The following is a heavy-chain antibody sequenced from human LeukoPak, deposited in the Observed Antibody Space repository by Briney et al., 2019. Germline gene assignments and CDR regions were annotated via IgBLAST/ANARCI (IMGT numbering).Heavy chain of an antibody. CDR2: ISSSSYT. CDR1: GFTFSDYY. V-gene: IGHV3-11*05. Sequence: GGSLRLSCAASGFTFSDYYMSWIRQAPGKGLEWVSYISSSSYTNYADSVKGRFTISRDNAKNSLYLQMNSLRAEDTAVYYCARGDLAHDAFDIWGQGTMVTVSS. CDR3: ARGDLAHDAFDI. J-gene: IGHJ3*02.